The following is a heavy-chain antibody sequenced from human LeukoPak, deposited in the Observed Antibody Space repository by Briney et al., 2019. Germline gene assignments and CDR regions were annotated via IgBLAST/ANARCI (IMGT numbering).Heavy chain of an antibody. J-gene: IGHJ4*02. CDR2: IHYSGST. CDR3: ASDCGGDCYSGY. D-gene: IGHD2-21*02. Sequence: SETLSLTCTVSGGSIISSSHYWGWVRQPPEKGLEWIASIHYSGSTYYNPSLKSRVTISVDTSKNQFSLKLSSVTAADTAVYYCASDCGGDCYSGYWGQGTLVTVSS. V-gene: IGHV4-39*07. CDR1: GGSIISSSHY.